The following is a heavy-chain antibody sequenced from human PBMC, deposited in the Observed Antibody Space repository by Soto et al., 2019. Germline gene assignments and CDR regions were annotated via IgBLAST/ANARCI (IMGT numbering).Heavy chain of an antibody. D-gene: IGHD3-9*01. J-gene: IGHJ4*02. CDR2: ISSSSSTI. Sequence: GGSLRLSCAASGFTFSSYSMNRVRQAPGKGLEWVSYISSSSSTIYYADSVKGRFTISRDNAKNSLYLQMNSLRAEDTAVYYCASGPGPTNYYDILTGPQGVFDSWGQGTLVTVSS. V-gene: IGHV3-48*01. CDR3: ASGPGPTNYYDILTGPQGVFDS. CDR1: GFTFSSYS.